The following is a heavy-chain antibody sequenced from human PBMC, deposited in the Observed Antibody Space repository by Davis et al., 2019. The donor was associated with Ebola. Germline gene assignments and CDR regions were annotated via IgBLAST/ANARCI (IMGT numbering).Heavy chain of an antibody. D-gene: IGHD3-3*01. V-gene: IGHV3-7*01. Sequence: GESLKPPCAASGFTFSRNWMSSVRQAPGKGLAWVANITQDGSEKYYVDSVKGRLTISRDNAKNSLYLQMNSLRAEDTAVYYCAREMTYYDFWSGYYRAYYYGMDVWGQGTRVTVSS. CDR2: ITQDGSEK. CDR3: AREMTYYDFWSGYYRAYYYGMDV. J-gene: IGHJ6*02. CDR1: GFTFSRNW.